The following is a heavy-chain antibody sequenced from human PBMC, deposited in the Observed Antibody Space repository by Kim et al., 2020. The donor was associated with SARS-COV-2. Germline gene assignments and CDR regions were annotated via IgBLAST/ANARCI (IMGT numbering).Heavy chain of an antibody. CDR1: GGSISSGDYY. CDR2: IYYSGST. J-gene: IGHJ2*01. V-gene: IGHV4-30-4*01. CDR3: AREVDSSSSRYFDL. D-gene: IGHD6-13*01. Sequence: SETLSLTCTVSGGSISSGDYYWSWIRQPPGKGLEWIGYIYYSGSTYYNPSLKSRVTISVDTSKNQFSLKLSSVTAADTAVYYCAREVDSSSSRYFDLWGRCTLVTVSS.